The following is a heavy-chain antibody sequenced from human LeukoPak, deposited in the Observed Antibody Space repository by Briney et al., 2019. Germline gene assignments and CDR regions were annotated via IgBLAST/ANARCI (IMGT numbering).Heavy chain of an antibody. CDR1: GGSFSGYY. Sequence: SETLSLTCAVYGGSFSGYYWSWIRQPPGKGLEWIGEINHSGSTNYNPSLKSRVTISVDTSKNQFSLKLSSVTAADTAVYYCARHPAPATENWFDPWGQGTLVTVSS. V-gene: IGHV4-34*01. CDR3: ARHPAPATENWFDP. J-gene: IGHJ5*02. D-gene: IGHD2-2*01. CDR2: INHSGST.